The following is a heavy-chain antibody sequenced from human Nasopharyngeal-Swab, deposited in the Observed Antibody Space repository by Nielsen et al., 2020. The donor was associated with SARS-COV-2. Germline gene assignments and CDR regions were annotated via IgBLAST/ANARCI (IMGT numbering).Heavy chain of an antibody. J-gene: IGHJ5*02. V-gene: IGHV4-4*08. Sequence: WIRQPPGKGLEWIGYVFGSGSTNYNPALKSRVTISVDTSKNQFSLKLSSVTAADTAVYYCASSPFRITIFGVVIGNWFDPWGQGTLVTVSS. CDR2: VFGSGST. D-gene: IGHD3-3*01. CDR3: ASSPFRITIFGVVIGNWFDP.